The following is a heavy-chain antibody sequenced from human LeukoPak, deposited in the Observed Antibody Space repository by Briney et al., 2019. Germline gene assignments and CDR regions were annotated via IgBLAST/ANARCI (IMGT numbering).Heavy chain of an antibody. CDR2: ISRTTGTT. J-gene: IGHJ4*02. CDR1: GFTFSDNA. Sequence: GGSLRLSCAASGFTFSDNAMSWVRQAPGKGLEWVSTISRTTGTTYYADSVKGRSTISRDNSKNTVSLQVNSLRAEDTAVYYCAKGSHFANCGQGTLVTVPS. V-gene: IGHV3-23*01. CDR3: AKGSHFAN.